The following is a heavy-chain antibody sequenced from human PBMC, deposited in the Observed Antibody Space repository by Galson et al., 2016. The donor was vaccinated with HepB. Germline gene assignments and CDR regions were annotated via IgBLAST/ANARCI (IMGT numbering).Heavy chain of an antibody. V-gene: IGHV3-23*01. CDR3: ARVPDDSGYPYNWFDP. CDR2: ISASAGSR. Sequence: SLRLSCAASGFTLSQYAMAWVRQAVGKGLEWVSVISASAGSRYYADSVNGRFTIARDNSKKMLYPQMNSLRAEETAMYYCARVPDDSGYPYNWFDPWGQGTLVTVSS. CDR1: GFTLSQYA. J-gene: IGHJ5*02. D-gene: IGHD3-22*01.